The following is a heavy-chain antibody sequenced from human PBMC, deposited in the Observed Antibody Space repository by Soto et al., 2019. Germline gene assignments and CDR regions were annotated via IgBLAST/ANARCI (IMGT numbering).Heavy chain of an antibody. D-gene: IGHD5-12*01. V-gene: IGHV1-18*01. CDR3: ARDRIVATSPNWFDP. CDR2: ISAYNGNT. Sequence: ASVKVSCKASGYTFTSYGISWVRQAPGQGLEWMGWISAYNGNTNYAQKLQGRVTMTTDTSTSTAYMELRSLRSDDTAVYYCARDRIVATSPNWFDPWGQGTRVTVSS. J-gene: IGHJ5*02. CDR1: GYTFTSYG.